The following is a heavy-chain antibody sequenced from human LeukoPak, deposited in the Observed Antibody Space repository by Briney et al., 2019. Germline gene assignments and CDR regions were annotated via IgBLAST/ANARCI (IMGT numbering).Heavy chain of an antibody. CDR2: IYYSGST. CDR3: ARDGQDCISTSCYKWFDP. Sequence: PSETLSLTCTVSGVSISSSSYYWGWIRQPPGKGLEWIGSIYYSGSTYYNPSLKSRVTISVDTSKNQFSLKLSSVTAADTAVYYCARDGQDCISTSCYKWFDPWGQGTLVTVSS. D-gene: IGHD2-2*01. CDR1: GVSISSSSYY. J-gene: IGHJ5*02. V-gene: IGHV4-39*07.